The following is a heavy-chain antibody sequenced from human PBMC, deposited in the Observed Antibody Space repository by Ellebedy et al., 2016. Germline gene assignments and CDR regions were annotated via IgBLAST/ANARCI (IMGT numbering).Heavy chain of an antibody. CDR2: IYSGGST. D-gene: IGHD6-19*01. Sequence: GGSLRLSCAASGFTVSSNYMSWVRQAPGKGLEWVSVIYSGGSTYYADSVKGRFTISRDNSKNTLYLQMNSLRAEDTAVYYCASPKSPYSSGYLDYWGQGTLVTVSS. CDR1: GFTVSSNY. CDR3: ASPKSPYSSGYLDY. J-gene: IGHJ4*02. V-gene: IGHV3-66*01.